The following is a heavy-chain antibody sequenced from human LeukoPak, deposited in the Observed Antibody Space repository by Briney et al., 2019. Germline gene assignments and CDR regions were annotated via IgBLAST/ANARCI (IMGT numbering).Heavy chain of an antibody. V-gene: IGHV4-34*01. J-gene: IGHJ5*02. Sequence: SETLSLTCAVYSGSFSGYSWSWIRQPPGKGLEWIGEINHSGSTNYNPSLKSRVTISVDTSSNQFSLRLSSVTAADTAVYYCARNHTGYFDPSGQGTLVTVSS. CDR3: ARNHTGYFDP. CDR2: INHSGST. CDR1: SGSFSGYS. D-gene: IGHD5-18*01.